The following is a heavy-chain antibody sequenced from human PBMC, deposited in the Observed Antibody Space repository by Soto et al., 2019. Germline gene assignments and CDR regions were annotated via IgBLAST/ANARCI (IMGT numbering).Heavy chain of an antibody. V-gene: IGHV4-4*02. D-gene: IGHD2-21*01. J-gene: IGHJ4*02. CDR1: GGSITSNW. CDR2: IFHTGSA. Sequence: QVQLQESGPGLMKPSGTLSLTCAVSGGSITSNWWRWVRQPPGKGLEWIAEIFHTGSANYNPSLMSRLTISMDKSKNHLSLNLNSVTAADTAVYYCARHIAVSGTRGFDHWGQGTLVTVSS. CDR3: ARHIAVSGTRGFDH.